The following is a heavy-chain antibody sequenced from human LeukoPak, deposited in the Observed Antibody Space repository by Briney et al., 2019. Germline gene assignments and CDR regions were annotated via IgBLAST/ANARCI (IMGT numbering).Heavy chain of an antibody. Sequence: GASVKVSCKASGYTFTSYYMHWVRQAPGQGLEWMGIINPSGGSTSYTQKFQGRVTMARDTSTTTVYMELSSLRSQDTAVYYCARHKEVGDYYYFDYWGQGTLVTVSS. D-gene: IGHD2/OR15-2a*01. CDR2: INPSGGST. CDR1: GYTFTSYY. CDR3: ARHKEVGDYYYFDY. V-gene: IGHV1-46*01. J-gene: IGHJ4*02.